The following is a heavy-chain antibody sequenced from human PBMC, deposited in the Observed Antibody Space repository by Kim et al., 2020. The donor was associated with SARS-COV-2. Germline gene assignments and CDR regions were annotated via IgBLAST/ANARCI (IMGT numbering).Heavy chain of an antibody. D-gene: IGHD2-8*01. V-gene: IGHV3-21*01. Sequence: GGSLRLSCAASGFTFSSYSMNWVRQAPGKGLEWVSSISSSSSYIYYADSVKGRFTISRDNAKNSLYLQMNSLRAEHTAVYYCARSVRLRLYPVDYWGQGTLVTVSS. CDR1: GFTFSSYS. CDR2: ISSSSSYI. J-gene: IGHJ4*02. CDR3: ARSVRLRLYPVDY.